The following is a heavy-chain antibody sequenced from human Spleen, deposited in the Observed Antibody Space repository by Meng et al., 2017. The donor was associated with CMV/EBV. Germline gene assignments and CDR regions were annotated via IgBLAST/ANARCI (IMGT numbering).Heavy chain of an antibody. CDR2: IYYSGST. Sequence: GSLRLSCTVSGGSISSYYWSWIRQPPGKGLEWIGYIYYSGSTNYNPSLKSRVTISVDTSKNQFSLKLSSVTAADTAVYYCARDLRIEQLGENYYYYGMDVWGQGTTVTVSS. J-gene: IGHJ6*02. CDR3: ARDLRIEQLGENYYYYGMDV. CDR1: GGSISSYY. D-gene: IGHD6-13*01. V-gene: IGHV4-59*01.